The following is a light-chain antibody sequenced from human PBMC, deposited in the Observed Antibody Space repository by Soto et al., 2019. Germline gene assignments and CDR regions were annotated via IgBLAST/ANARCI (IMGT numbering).Light chain of an antibody. V-gene: IGKV3D-20*02. Sequence: DIVLTQSPGTLSLSPGDRATLSCRASQSVRSSYLAWYQQKPGQSPRLLIYGASSRATCIPARFSGSGSVTEFSLTISSLHSEYLAVYCSQHRSNWPPTSGGGTKVDI. CDR1: QSVRSSY. J-gene: IGKJ4*01. CDR3: QHRSNWPPT. CDR2: GAS.